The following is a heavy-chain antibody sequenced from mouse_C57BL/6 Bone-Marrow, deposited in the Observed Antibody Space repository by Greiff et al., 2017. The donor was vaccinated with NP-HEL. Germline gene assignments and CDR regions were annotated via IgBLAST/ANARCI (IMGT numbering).Heavy chain of an antibody. D-gene: IGHD2-2*01. V-gene: IGHV14-4*01. CDR2: IDPENGDT. CDR1: GFNIIDDY. J-gene: IGHJ2*01. CDR3: TASHYGYDPDY. Sequence: EVQLQQSGAELVRPGASVKLSCTASGFNIIDDYMHWVKQRPEQGLEWIGWIDPENGDTEYAPKFQGKATITADTSSYTAYLQLSSLTSEDTAVYSCTASHYGYDPDYWGQGTTLTVSS.